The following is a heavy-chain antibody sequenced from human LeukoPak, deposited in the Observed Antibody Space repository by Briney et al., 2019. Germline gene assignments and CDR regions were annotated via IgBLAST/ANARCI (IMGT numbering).Heavy chain of an antibody. Sequence: SETPSLTCTVSGGSISSYYWSWIRQPPGKGLEWIGYMFHSGSTYYNPSLKSRVTISIDRSKNRFSLKLSSATAADTAVYYCARASTENDGFDIWGQGTMVTVYS. V-gene: IGHV4-59*12. CDR3: ARASTENDGFDI. J-gene: IGHJ3*02. D-gene: IGHD1-1*01. CDR2: MFHSGST. CDR1: GGSISSYY.